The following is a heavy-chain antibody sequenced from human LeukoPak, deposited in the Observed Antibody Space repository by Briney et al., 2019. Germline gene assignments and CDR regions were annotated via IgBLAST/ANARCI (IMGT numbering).Heavy chain of an antibody. J-gene: IGHJ4*02. Sequence: PGGSLRLSCAASGFTFSSYDMNWVRQAPGKGLEWVSVISGSGGITYYADSVKGRFTISRDNSENTLSLQMKSLRAEDTAVYFCARKLVWGQGTLVTVCS. V-gene: IGHV3-23*01. CDR1: GFTFSSYD. CDR2: ISGSGGIT. CDR3: ARKLV.